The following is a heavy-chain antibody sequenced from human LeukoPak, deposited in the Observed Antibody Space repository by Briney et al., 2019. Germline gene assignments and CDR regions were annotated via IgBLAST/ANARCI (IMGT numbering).Heavy chain of an antibody. J-gene: IGHJ4*02. CDR2: IYYSGST. V-gene: IGHV4-39*01. CDR3: AGQYCSSTTCYDLFDY. Sequence: SETLSLTCTVSGGSISSSSYYWGWIRQPPGKGLEWIGSIYYSGSTYYNPSLKSRVTISVDTSKNQFSLKLSSVTAADTALYYCAGQYCSSTTCYDLFDYWGQGTLVTVSS. D-gene: IGHD2-2*01. CDR1: GGSISSSSYY.